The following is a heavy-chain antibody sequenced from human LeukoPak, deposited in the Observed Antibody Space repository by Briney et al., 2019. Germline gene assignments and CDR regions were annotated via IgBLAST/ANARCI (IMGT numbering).Heavy chain of an antibody. CDR2: IIPIFGTA. Sequence: SVTVSCKASGGTFSSYAISWVRQAPGQGLEWMGGIIPIFGTADYAQKFERRVTITADESTSTAYLELSSLRSEDTAVGCCAIEPSHYYYSMDVWGKGTTVTVSS. V-gene: IGHV1-69*13. CDR1: GGTFSSYA. J-gene: IGHJ6*03. CDR3: AIEPSHYYYSMDV.